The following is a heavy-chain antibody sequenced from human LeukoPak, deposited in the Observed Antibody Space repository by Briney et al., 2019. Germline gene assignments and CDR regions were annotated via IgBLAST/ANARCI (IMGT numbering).Heavy chain of an antibody. CDR3: ARDRYYFDY. J-gene: IGHJ4*02. Sequence: ASVKVSCKASGYTFTSYGISWGRQAPGQGLEWMGWISAYNVNTNYAQKLQGRVTMTTDTSTSTADMELRSLRSDDTAVYYCARDRYYFDYWGQGTLVTVSS. V-gene: IGHV1-18*01. CDR2: ISAYNVNT. CDR1: GYTFTSYG.